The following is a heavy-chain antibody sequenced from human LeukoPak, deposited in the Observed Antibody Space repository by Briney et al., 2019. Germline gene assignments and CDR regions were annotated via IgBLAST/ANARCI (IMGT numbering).Heavy chain of an antibody. CDR1: GYTFTSYG. Sequence: ASVKVSCKASGYTFTSYGISWVRQAPGQGLEWMGWISAYNGNTNYAQKLQGRVTMTTDTSTSTAYMELRSLRSDDTAVYYCARVRITMVRGVTRDAFDIWGQGTMVTVSS. CDR3: ARVRITMVRGVTRDAFDI. D-gene: IGHD3-10*01. J-gene: IGHJ3*02. V-gene: IGHV1-18*01. CDR2: ISAYNGNT.